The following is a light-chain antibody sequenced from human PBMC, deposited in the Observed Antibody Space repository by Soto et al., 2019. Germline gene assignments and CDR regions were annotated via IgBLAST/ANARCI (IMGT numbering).Light chain of an antibody. V-gene: IGKV1-5*01. CDR2: DAS. J-gene: IGKJ1*01. CDR3: QQYNSYSPT. CDR1: QSISSW. Sequence: DSQMTQSPSTLSASVGERVTITCRASQSISSWLAWYQQKPGKAPNLLIYDASSLESGVPSRFSGSGSGTEFTLTISSLQPDDFATYYCQQYNSYSPTFGQGTKVDI.